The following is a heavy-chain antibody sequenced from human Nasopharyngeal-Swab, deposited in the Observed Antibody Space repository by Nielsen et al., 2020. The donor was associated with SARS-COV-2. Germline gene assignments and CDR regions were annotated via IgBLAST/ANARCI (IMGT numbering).Heavy chain of an antibody. Sequence: SETLSLTCTVSGGSISSSSYYWGWIRQPPGKGLEWFGSIYNSGSTYYKSSLKSRVTISVDTSKKEFSLKLSSVIVADTAVYYCARLSWTTNDFWSGYYLGYFDYWGQGTLVTVSS. CDR3: ARLSWTTNDFWSGYYLGYFDY. CDR2: IYNSGST. D-gene: IGHD3-3*01. CDR1: GGSISSSSYY. V-gene: IGHV4-39*01. J-gene: IGHJ4*02.